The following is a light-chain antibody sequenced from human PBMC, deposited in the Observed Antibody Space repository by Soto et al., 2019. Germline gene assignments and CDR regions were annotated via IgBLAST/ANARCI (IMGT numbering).Light chain of an antibody. CDR2: EVS. Sequence: QSVLTQPASVSGSPGQSITISCTGTSSDVGGYNYVSWYQQHPGKAPKLMLYEVSNRPSGVSNRFSGSKSGNTASLTISGLQAEDEADYYCSSYTTVSTYVFGNGTKVTVL. CDR1: SSDVGGYNY. V-gene: IGLV2-14*01. CDR3: SSYTTVSTYV. J-gene: IGLJ1*01.